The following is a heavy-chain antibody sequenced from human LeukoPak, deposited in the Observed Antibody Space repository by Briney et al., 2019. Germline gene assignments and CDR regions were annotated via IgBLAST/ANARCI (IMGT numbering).Heavy chain of an antibody. V-gene: IGHV3-74*01. CDR1: GFTFSSYA. CDR2: INSDGSST. Sequence: QTGGSLRLSCAASGFTFSSYAMSWVRQAPGKGLVWVSRINSDGSSTSYADSVKGRFTISRDNAKNTLYLQMNSLRAEDTAVYYCARDSGYSSLFDYWGQGTLVTVSS. D-gene: IGHD6-13*01. J-gene: IGHJ4*02. CDR3: ARDSGYSSLFDY.